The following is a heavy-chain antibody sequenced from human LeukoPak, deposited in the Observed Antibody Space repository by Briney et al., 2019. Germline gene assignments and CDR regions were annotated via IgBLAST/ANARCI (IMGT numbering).Heavy chain of an antibody. CDR1: GYTFTSYA. V-gene: IGHV1-3*01. CDR3: ARVEMATGADY. D-gene: IGHD5-24*01. Sequence: GASVKVSCKASGYTFTSYAMHWVRQAPGQRLEWMGWINAGNGNTKYSQKFQGRVTMTRDTSTSTVYMELSSLRSEDTAVYYCARVEMATGADYWGQGTLVTVSS. CDR2: INAGNGNT. J-gene: IGHJ4*02.